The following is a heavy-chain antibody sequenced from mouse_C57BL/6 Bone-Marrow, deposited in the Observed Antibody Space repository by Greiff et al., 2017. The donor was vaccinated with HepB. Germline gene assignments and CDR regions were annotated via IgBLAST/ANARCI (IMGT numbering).Heavy chain of an antibody. D-gene: IGHD1-1*01. CDR3: ARPTTVVAGGYYFDY. V-gene: IGHV5-6*01. CDR1: GFTFSSYG. J-gene: IGHJ2*01. Sequence: EVKVVESGGDLVKPGGSLKLSCAASGFTFSSYGMSWVRQTPDKRLEWVATISSGGSYTYYPDSVKGRCTISRDNAKNTLYLQMSSLKSEDAAMYYCARPTTVVAGGYYFDYWGQGTTLTVSS. CDR2: ISSGGSYT.